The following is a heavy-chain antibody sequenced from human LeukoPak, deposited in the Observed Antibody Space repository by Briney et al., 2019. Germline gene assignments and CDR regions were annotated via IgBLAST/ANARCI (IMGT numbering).Heavy chain of an antibody. V-gene: IGHV3-21*01. D-gene: IGHD3-10*01. CDR2: ISTRSTNI. J-gene: IGHJ4*02. CDR3: ARGTAFFGFDH. Sequence: GGSLRLSCAASGFTFSSYWMNWVRQAPGKGLEWVASISTRSTNIYSADSLKGRFTISRDNTKDSLYLQMNSLGVEDTAVYYCARGTAFFGFDHWGQGTLLTVSS. CDR1: GFTFSSYW.